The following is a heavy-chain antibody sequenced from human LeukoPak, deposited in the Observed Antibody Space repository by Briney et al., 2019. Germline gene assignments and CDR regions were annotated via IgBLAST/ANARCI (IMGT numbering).Heavy chain of an antibody. Sequence: GGSLRLSCAASGFTVSSNYMSWVRQAPGKGLEWVSVIYSGGSAYYADSVKGRFTISRDNSKNTLYLQMNSLRAEDTAVYYCARRKSWGWGALDYWGQGTLVTVSS. V-gene: IGHV3-66*01. J-gene: IGHJ4*02. D-gene: IGHD3-16*01. CDR3: ARRKSWGWGALDY. CDR2: IYSGGSA. CDR1: GFTVSSNY.